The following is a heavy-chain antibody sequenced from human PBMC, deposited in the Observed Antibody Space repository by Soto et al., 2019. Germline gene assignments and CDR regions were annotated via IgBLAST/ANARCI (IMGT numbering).Heavy chain of an antibody. CDR3: EDGIRDVRSVSAFLLNRSSDL. CDR2: IYYSGST. Sequence: PGKGLEWIGYIYYSGSTYYNPSLKSRVTISVDTSKNQFSLKMRSVTAADFFFFQAEDGIRDVRSVSAFLLNRSSDL. J-gene: IGHJ2*01. V-gene: IGHV4-31*02. D-gene: IGHD3-10*02.